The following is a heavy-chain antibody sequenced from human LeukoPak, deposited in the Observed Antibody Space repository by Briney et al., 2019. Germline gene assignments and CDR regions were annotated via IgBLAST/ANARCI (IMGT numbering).Heavy chain of an antibody. CDR1: GFTFSSYA. J-gene: IGHJ5*02. CDR3: ARRLLLTDWFDP. D-gene: IGHD3-10*01. Sequence: PGGSLRLSCAASGFTFSSYAMSWVRQAPGKGLEWVSAISGSGGSTYYADSVKGRFTISRDNSKNTLYLQMNSLRAEDTAVYYCARRLLLTDWFDPWGQGTLVTVSS. CDR2: ISGSGGST. V-gene: IGHV3-23*01.